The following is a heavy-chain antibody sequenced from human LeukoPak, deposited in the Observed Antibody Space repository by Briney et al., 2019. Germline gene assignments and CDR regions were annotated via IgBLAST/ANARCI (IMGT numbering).Heavy chain of an antibody. CDR2: IYYSGST. CDR3: AKTTTVTTWYFDL. J-gene: IGHJ2*01. Sequence: SETLSLTCTVSGGSISSSSYYWGWIRQPPGKGLEWIGSIYYSGSTYYNPSLKSRVTISVDTSKNQFSLKLSSVTAADTAVYYCAKTTTVTTWYFDLWGRGTLVTASS. CDR1: GGSISSSSYY. D-gene: IGHD4-11*01. V-gene: IGHV4-39*01.